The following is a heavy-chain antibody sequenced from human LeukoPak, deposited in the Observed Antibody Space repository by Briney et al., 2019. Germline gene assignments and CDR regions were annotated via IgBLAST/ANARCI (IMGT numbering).Heavy chain of an antibody. D-gene: IGHD6-6*01. J-gene: IGHJ6*03. CDR3: ARDFSSSSTVYYYYYMDV. Sequence: SETLSLTCAVYGGSFSGYYWSWIRQPPGKGLEWIGEINHSGSTNYNPSLKSRVTISLDTSKNQFSLKLSSVTAADTAIYYCARDFSSSSTVYYYYYMDVWGKGTTVTVSS. V-gene: IGHV4-34*01. CDR2: INHSGST. CDR1: GGSFSGYY.